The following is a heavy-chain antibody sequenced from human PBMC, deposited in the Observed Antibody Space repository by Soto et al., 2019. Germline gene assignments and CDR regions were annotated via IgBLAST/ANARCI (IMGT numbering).Heavy chain of an antibody. CDR1: GFSLTTTTMC. Sequence: SGPTLVNPTQTLTLTCTFSGFSLTTTTMCVSWIRQPPGKALEWLARIDWDGDKYYETSLETRLTISKDTSRNQVVLTMTNMDPLDTATYYCARARREYNYGLVLDYWGQGTLVTVSS. CDR2: IDWDGDK. J-gene: IGHJ4*02. CDR3: ARARREYNYGLVLDY. D-gene: IGHD5-18*01. V-gene: IGHV2-70*11.